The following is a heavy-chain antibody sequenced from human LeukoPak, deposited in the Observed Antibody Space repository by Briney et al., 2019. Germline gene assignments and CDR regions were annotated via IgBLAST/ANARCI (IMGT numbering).Heavy chain of an antibody. J-gene: IGHJ4*02. CDR3: ARDQSPPAHCSGGSCYLDY. Sequence: GRSLRLSCAAFGFTFSSYGMHWVRQAPGKGLEWVAVVWYDGSNKYYADSVKGRFTISRDNSKNTLYLQMNSLRAEDTAVYYCARDQSPPAHCSGGSCYLDYWGQGTLVTVSS. CDR2: VWYDGSNK. V-gene: IGHV3-33*01. D-gene: IGHD2-15*01. CDR1: GFTFSSYG.